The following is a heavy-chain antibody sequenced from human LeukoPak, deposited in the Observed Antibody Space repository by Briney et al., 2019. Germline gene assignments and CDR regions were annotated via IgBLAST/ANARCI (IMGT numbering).Heavy chain of an antibody. CDR3: ARRGVVIRVFLVGFHKEAYYFDS. Sequence: VGSLRLSCAVSGITLSNYGMSWVRQAPGKGLEWVAGISDRGGRTNYADSVKGRFTISRDNPKNTLYLQMNSLRAEDTAAYFCARRGVVIRVFLVGFHKEAYYFDSWGQGALVTVSS. V-gene: IGHV3-23*01. D-gene: IGHD2-21*01. J-gene: IGHJ4*02. CDR2: ISDRGGRT. CDR1: GITLSNYG.